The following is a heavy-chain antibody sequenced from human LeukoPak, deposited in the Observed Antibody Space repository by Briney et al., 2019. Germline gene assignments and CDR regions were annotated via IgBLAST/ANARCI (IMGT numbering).Heavy chain of an antibody. CDR3: ARARRCGLNGDYGGCFDF. CDR1: GFTVSTDY. CDR2: IYSGGAT. D-gene: IGHD4-17*01. Sequence: PGGSLRLSCAASGFTVSTDYVSWVRLAPGKGLEWVSIIYSGGATFYADSVKGRFTISRDSSKNTLSLQMNSLRAEDTAVYYCARARRCGLNGDYGGCFDFWGQGTLVTVSS. V-gene: IGHV3-53*01. J-gene: IGHJ4*02.